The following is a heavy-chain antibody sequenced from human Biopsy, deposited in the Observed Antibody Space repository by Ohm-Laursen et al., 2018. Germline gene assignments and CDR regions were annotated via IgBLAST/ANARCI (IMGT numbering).Heavy chain of an antibody. CDR3: VSFLKDLNVAV. V-gene: IGHV3-74*01. CDR1: GFTFNAYW. D-gene: IGHD2-15*01. Sequence: SLRLSCSASGFTFNAYWMYWVRQVPGKGLVWVSHIKSVGSWTNYADSVKGRFTISRDNAKNTLYLQMNSLRAEDTAVYYCVSFLKDLNVAVWGQGTTVTVSS. CDR2: IKSVGSWT. J-gene: IGHJ6*02.